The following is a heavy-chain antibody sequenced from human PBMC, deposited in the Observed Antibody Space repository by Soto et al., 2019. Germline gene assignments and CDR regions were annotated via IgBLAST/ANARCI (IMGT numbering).Heavy chain of an antibody. CDR1: GFTFSSYA. CDR3: TTSTALGPQVVITKDFDY. J-gene: IGHJ4*02. Sequence: PGGSLRLSCAASGFTFSSYAMSWVRQAPGKGLEWVGRIKSKTDGGTTDYAAPVKGRFTISRDDSKNTLYLQMNSLKTEDTAVYYCTTSTALGPQVVITKDFDYWGQGTLVTVSS. D-gene: IGHD3-22*01. CDR2: IKSKTDGGTT. V-gene: IGHV3-15*01.